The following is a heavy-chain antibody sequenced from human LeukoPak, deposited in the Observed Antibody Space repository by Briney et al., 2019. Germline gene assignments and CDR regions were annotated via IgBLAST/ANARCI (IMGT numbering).Heavy chain of an antibody. Sequence: SETLSLTCTVSGGSISSGGYYWSWIRQPPGKGLEWIGYIYHSGSTYYNPSLKSRVTISVDRSKNQFSLKLSSVTAADTAVYYCAALVATRSPLFDYWGQGTLVTVSS. V-gene: IGHV4-30-2*01. CDR2: IYHSGST. CDR3: AALVATRSPLFDY. CDR1: GGSISSGGYY. D-gene: IGHD5-12*01. J-gene: IGHJ4*02.